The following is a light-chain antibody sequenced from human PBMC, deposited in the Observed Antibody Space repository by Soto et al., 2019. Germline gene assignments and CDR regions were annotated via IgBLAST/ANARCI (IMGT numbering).Light chain of an antibody. CDR1: QSIGNS. V-gene: IGKV3-11*01. CDR3: RQRYNWPLT. J-gene: IGKJ4*01. CDR2: DAF. Sequence: TVLTQYPATLSLSPGERATLSCKASQSIGNSVGCFQQKPGQAPRLLLDDAFNMATVIPARFTGSWSGSDFTLTIRSLEPEVFCVCYCRQRYNWPLTVGGGPELEIK.